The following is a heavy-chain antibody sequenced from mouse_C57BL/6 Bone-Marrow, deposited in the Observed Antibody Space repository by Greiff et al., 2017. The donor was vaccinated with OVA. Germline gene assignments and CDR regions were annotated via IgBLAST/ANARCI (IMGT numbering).Heavy chain of an antibody. CDR1: GYTFTDYY. D-gene: IGHD1-1*01. J-gene: IGHJ4*01. V-gene: IGHV1-75*01. CDR3: ARSPYYYGSRGYYAIDY. CDR2: IFPGSGST. Sequence: LVKPGASVKISCKASGYTFTDYYINWVKQRPGQGLEWIGWIFPGSGSTYYNEKFKGKATLTVDKSSSTAYMLLSSLTSEDSAVYFCARSPYYYGSRGYYAIDYWGQGTSVTVSS.